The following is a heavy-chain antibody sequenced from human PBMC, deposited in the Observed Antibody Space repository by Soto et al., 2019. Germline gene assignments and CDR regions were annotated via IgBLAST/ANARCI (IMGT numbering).Heavy chain of an antibody. Sequence: EMQLVESGGGLVQPGGSLRLSCEASGFTFGSFWMHWVRQAPGKGLVWVSRIKSDGSSTSYADSVKGRVTISRDNAKNTLYLQLNSLRAEDTAVYYCARDREMATPPGSTGSNLYYYFGMDVWGQGTTVTVSS. J-gene: IGHJ6*02. CDR2: IKSDGSST. CDR3: ARDREMATPPGSTGSNLYYYFGMDV. V-gene: IGHV3-74*01. CDR1: GFTFGSFW. D-gene: IGHD5-12*01.